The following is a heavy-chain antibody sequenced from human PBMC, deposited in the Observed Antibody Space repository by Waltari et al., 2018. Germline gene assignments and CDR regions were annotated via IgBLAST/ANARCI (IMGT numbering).Heavy chain of an antibody. D-gene: IGHD7-27*01. J-gene: IGHJ6*03. CDR1: GGPFGGYG. CDR3: ATHKLGVSQHHYHMDV. CDR2: IIPMFGIP. V-gene: IGHV1-69*12. Sequence: VQLVQSGAEVRTPGSSVKVSCKASGGPFGGYGISWVRLVPGQRLEWMGVIIPMFGIPDYSQKFQGRLTITADESTSTVYMELSSLTSEDTAVYYCATHKLGVSQHHYHMDVWGKGTPVTISS.